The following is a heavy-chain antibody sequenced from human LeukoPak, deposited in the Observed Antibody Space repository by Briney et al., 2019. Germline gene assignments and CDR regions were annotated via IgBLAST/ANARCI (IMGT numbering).Heavy chain of an antibody. Sequence: SETLSLTCTVSGGSISSGDYYWSWIRQPPGKGLEWIGSIYHSGSTYYNPSLKSRVTISVDTSKNQFSLKLSSVTAADTAVYYCATGSTSCYTMCAFDIWGQGTMVTVSS. CDR3: ATGSTSCYTMCAFDI. V-gene: IGHV4-39*07. CDR2: IYHSGST. J-gene: IGHJ3*02. D-gene: IGHD2-2*02. CDR1: GGSISSGDYY.